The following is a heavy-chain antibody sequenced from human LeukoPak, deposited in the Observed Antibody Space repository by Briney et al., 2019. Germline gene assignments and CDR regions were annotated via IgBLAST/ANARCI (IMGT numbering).Heavy chain of an antibody. CDR2: MHHSGNT. Sequence: PSETLSLTCTVSGSSISSGYYWGWIRQPPGKGLEWIGNMHHSGNTYYSPSLRSRVTISIDTSNNQFSLKLTSVTAADTAVYYCARDSWPEVARFDFWGQGTLVTVSS. D-gene: IGHD1-14*01. J-gene: IGHJ4*02. CDR1: GSSISSGYY. V-gene: IGHV4-38-2*02. CDR3: ARDSWPEVARFDF.